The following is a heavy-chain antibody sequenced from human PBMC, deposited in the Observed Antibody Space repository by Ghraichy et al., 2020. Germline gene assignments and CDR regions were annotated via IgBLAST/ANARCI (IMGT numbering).Heavy chain of an antibody. V-gene: IGHV3-30-3*01. CDR1: GFTFSSYA. D-gene: IGHD1-7*01. Sequence: GGSLRLSCAASGFTFSSYAMHWVRQAPGKGLEWVAVISYDGSNKYYADSVKGRFTISRDNSKNTLYLQMNSLRAEDTAVYYCARDLNNWNYGLDYYYYGMDVWGQGTTVTVSS. J-gene: IGHJ6*02. CDR3: ARDLNNWNYGLDYYYYGMDV. CDR2: ISYDGSNK.